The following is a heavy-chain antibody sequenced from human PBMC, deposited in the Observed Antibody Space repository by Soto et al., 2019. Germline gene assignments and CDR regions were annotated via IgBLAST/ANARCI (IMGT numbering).Heavy chain of an antibody. V-gene: IGHV4-30-4*01. CDR3: ARARNYYDSSGYYVGDAFDI. D-gene: IGHD3-22*01. J-gene: IGHJ3*02. Sequence: QVHLQESGPGLVKPSQTLSLTCTVSGGSISSGDYYWSWIRQPPGKGLEWIGYIYYSGSTYYNPSLKSRVTISVDTSKNQFSLKLSSVTAADTAVYYCARARNYYDSSGYYVGDAFDIWGQGTMVTVSS. CDR2: IYYSGST. CDR1: GGSISSGDYY.